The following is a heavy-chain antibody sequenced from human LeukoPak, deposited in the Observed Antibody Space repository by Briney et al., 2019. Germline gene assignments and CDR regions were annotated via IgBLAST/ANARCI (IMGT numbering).Heavy chain of an antibody. V-gene: IGHV3-9*01. Sequence: GGSLRLSCAASGFTFDDYAMHWVRQAPGKGLEWVSGISWNSGSIGYAGSVKGRFTISRDNAKNSLFLQMNSLRVEDTAVYYCVRGGRGERPNYWGQGTLVTVSS. J-gene: IGHJ4*02. CDR3: VRGGRGERPNY. CDR1: GFTFDDYA. CDR2: ISWNSGSI. D-gene: IGHD3-16*01.